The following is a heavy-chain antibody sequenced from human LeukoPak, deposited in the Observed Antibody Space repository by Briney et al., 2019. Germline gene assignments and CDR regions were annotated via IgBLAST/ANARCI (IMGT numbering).Heavy chain of an antibody. V-gene: IGHV1-69*13. CDR1: GGTFSSYA. CDR3: ARGPIVVVPAAISQPYNWFDP. CDR2: IIPILGTA. Sequence: GASVKVSCKASGGTFSSYAISWVRQAPGQGLEWMGGIIPILGTANYAQKFQGRVTITADESTSTAYMELSSLRSEDTAVYYCARGPIVVVPAAISQPYNWFDPWSQGTLVTVSS. J-gene: IGHJ5*02. D-gene: IGHD2-2*01.